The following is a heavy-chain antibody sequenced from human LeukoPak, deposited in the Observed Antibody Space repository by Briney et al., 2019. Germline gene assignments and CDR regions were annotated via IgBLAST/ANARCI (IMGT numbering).Heavy chain of an antibody. CDR3: ARTYYDFWSGKGYNWFDP. J-gene: IGHJ5*02. CDR2: IIPILGIA. CDR1: GYTFTSYD. Sequence: ASVKVSCKASGYTFTSYDISWVRQAPGQGLEWMGRIIPILGIANYAQKFQGRVTITADKSTSTAYMELSSLRSEDTAVYYCARTYYDFWSGKGYNWFDPWGQGTLVTVSS. D-gene: IGHD3-3*01. V-gene: IGHV1-69*04.